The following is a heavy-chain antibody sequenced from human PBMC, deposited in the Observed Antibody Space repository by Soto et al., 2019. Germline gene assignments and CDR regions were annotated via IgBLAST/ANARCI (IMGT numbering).Heavy chain of an antibody. CDR1: GYTFTSYA. V-gene: IGHV1-3*01. Sequence: ASVKVSCKASGYTFTSYAMHWVRQAPGQRLEWMGWINAGNGNTKYSQKFQGRVTITRDTSASTAYMELSSLRSEDTAVYYCAREPLLYYDFWSGYPPGFDPWGQGTLVTVSS. D-gene: IGHD3-3*01. CDR2: INAGNGNT. J-gene: IGHJ5*02. CDR3: AREPLLYYDFWSGYPPGFDP.